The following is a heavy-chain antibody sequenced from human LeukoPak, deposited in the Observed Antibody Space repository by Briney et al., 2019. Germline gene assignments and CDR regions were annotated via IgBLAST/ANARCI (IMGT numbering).Heavy chain of an antibody. V-gene: IGHV4-30-4*01. CDR3: AREVYDILTGYYENWFDP. CDR2: IYYSGST. Sequence: PSQTLSLTCTVSGGSISSGDYYWSWIRQPPGKGLEWIGYIYYSGSTYYNPSLKSRVTISVDTSKNQFSLKLSSVTAADTAVYYCAREVYDILTGYYENWFDPWGQGTLVTVSS. D-gene: IGHD3-9*01. J-gene: IGHJ5*02. CDR1: GGSISSGDYY.